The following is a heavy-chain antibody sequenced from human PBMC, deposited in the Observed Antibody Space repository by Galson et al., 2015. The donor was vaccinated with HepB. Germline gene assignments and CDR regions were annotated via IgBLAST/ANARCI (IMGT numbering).Heavy chain of an antibody. CDR3: ARHESESKTYAADN. CDR2: FYYTGNT. D-gene: IGHD2-2*01. V-gene: IGHV4-39*01. J-gene: IGHJ4*02. CDR1: GGSISSSSYY. Sequence: LSLTCTVSGGSISSSSYYWGWLRQPPGKGLEWVGSFYYTGNTHYNPSLKSRVTISGDTSKNQFSLKLNSVTAADTAVYYCARHESESKTYAADNWGQGTLVTVSS.